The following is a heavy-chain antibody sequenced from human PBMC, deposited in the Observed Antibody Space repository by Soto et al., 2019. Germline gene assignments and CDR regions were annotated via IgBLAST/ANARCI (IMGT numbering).Heavy chain of an antibody. CDR1: GYTLTSYG. Sequence: ASVKVSCKASGYTLTSYGISWVRQAPGQGLEWMGWISAYNGNTNYAQKLQGRVTMTTDTSTSTAYMELRSLRSDDTAVYYCARDGRGSGSYRPYYYGMDVWGQGPTVTVYS. V-gene: IGHV1-18*01. J-gene: IGHJ6*02. CDR2: ISAYNGNT. CDR3: ARDGRGSGSYRPYYYGMDV. D-gene: IGHD3-10*01.